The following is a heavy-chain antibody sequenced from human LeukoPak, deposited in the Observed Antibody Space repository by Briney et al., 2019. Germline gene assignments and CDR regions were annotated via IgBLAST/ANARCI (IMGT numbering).Heavy chain of an antibody. J-gene: IGHJ4*02. CDR1: GYTFTSYD. CDR3: ARRAQQLVRPVVLGY. V-gene: IGHV1-8*01. Sequence: ASVKVSCRASGYTFTSYDINWVRQATGQGLEWMGWMNPNSGNTGYAQKFQGRVTMTRNTSISTAYMELSSLRSEDTAVYYCARRAQQLVRPVVLGYWGQGTLVTVSS. CDR2: MNPNSGNT. D-gene: IGHD6-13*01.